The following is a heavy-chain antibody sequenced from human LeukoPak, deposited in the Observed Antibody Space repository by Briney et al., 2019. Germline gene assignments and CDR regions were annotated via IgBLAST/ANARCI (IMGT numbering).Heavy chain of an antibody. Sequence: PGGSLRLSCAASGFTFSSYWMHWVRQAPGKGLEWVAFIWSDGSNKYYADSVKGRFTISRDNSEDTLYLQMNSLRVEDTAVYYCARDPAGSGFAFDSWGQGALVTVSS. J-gene: IGHJ4*02. V-gene: IGHV3-33*08. D-gene: IGHD1-1*01. CDR2: IWSDGSNK. CDR3: ARDPAGSGFAFDS. CDR1: GFTFSSYW.